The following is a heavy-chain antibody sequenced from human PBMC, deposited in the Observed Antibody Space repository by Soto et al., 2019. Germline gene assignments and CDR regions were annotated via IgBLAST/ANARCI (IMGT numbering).Heavy chain of an antibody. CDR1: GGSISSGDYY. J-gene: IGHJ5*02. D-gene: IGHD3-22*01. CDR3: ARVSYYDSSGYYL. CDR2: IYYSGST. Sequence: SETLSLTCTVSGGSISSGDYYWSWIRQPPGKGLEWIGYIYYSGSTYYNPSLKSRVTISVDTSKNQFSLKLSSVTAADTAVYYCARVSYYDSSGYYLWGQGTLVTVSS. V-gene: IGHV4-30-4*01.